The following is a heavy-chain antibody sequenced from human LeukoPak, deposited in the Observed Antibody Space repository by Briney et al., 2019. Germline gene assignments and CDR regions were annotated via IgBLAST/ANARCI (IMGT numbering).Heavy chain of an antibody. CDR3: ARGTSSIAARPSRGTYYYYMDV. D-gene: IGHD6-6*01. J-gene: IGHJ6*03. V-gene: IGHV4-4*07. CDR1: GGSISSYY. Sequence: SETLSLTCTVSGGSISSYYWSWIRQPAGKGLEWIGRIYTSGSTNYNPSLKSRVTMSVDTSKNQFSLKLSSVTAADTAVYYCARGTSSIAARPSRGTYYYYMDVWGKGTTVTVSS. CDR2: IYTSGST.